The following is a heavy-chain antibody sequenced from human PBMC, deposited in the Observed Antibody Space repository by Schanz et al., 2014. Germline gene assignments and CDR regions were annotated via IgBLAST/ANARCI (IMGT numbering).Heavy chain of an antibody. CDR3: ARGGPAYYFDD. V-gene: IGHV3-23*04. CDR2: ISGTGGDDT. CDR1: GFSFGTYA. Sequence: EVQLVESGGGLVQPGGSLRLSCAASGFSFGTYAMSWVRQAPGKGLLWVSSISGTGGDDTYYADSVKGRFTISRDNSKNTLFLQMNSLRVEDTAVYYCARGGPAYYFDDWGQGTLVTVSS. J-gene: IGHJ4*02.